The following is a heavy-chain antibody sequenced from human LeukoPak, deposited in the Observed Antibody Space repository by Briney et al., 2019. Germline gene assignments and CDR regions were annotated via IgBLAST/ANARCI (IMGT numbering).Heavy chain of an antibody. Sequence: PGGSLRLSCAASGFTFSSYAMSWVRQPPGKGLEWIGSIYYSGSTYYNPSLKSRVTISVDTSKNQFSLKLSSVTAADTAVYYCASPDNILTGYYYWGQGTLVTVSS. J-gene: IGHJ4*02. D-gene: IGHD3-9*01. CDR1: GFTFSSYA. CDR2: IYYSGST. CDR3: ASPDNILTGYYY. V-gene: IGHV4-39*01.